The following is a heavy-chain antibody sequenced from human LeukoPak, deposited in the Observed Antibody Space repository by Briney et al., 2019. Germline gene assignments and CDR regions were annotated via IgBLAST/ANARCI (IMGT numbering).Heavy chain of an antibody. CDR2: INPNSGDT. CDR3: AVLAASAA. D-gene: IGHD6-6*01. J-gene: IGHJ5*02. Sequence: ASVKVSCKASGYTFTGCYIHWVRQAPGQGLEWMGWINPNSGDTHYAQNFQGRVTMTSDTSITTAYMELSSLRSDDTAMFYCAVLAASAAWGQGTLVTVSS. CDR1: GYTFTGCY. V-gene: IGHV1-2*02.